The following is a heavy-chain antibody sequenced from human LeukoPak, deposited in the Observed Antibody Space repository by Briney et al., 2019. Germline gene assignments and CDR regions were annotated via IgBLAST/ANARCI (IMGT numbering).Heavy chain of an antibody. CDR2: ISAGGGST. J-gene: IGHJ4*02. Sequence: GGSLRLSCAASGFTFSTYAMNWVRQAPGKGLEWVSVISAGGGSTSYADSVKGRFTISRDYSKNTLYLQMNSLRAEDTAVYYCAKDGGAGELLFWSQGTLVTVSS. CDR3: AKDGGAGELLF. V-gene: IGHV3-23*01. CDR1: GFTFSTYA. D-gene: IGHD3-16*01.